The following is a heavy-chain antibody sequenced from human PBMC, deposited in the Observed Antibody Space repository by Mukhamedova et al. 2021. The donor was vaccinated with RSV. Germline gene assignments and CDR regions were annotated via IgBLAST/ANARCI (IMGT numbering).Heavy chain of an antibody. D-gene: IGHD3-10*01. CDR2: INSDGSTT. V-gene: IGHV3-74*01. J-gene: IGHJ3*02. Sequence: WEGLVWVSRINSDGSTTNYADSVKGRFTISRDNAKNMAFLQMNSLSAEDKAVYYCAPFGVDAFDTWGQGTMVTVSS. CDR3: APFGVDAFDT.